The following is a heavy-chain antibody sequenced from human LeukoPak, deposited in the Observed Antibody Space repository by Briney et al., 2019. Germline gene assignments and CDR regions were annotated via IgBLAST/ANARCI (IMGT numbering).Heavy chain of an antibody. CDR3: ARLGYCSGGSCPW. CDR1: GGTFSSYA. CDR2: IIPILGIA. V-gene: IGHV1-69*04. Sequence: SVKVSCKASGGTFSSYAISWVRQAPGQGLEWMGRIIPILGIANYAQKFQGGVTITADKSTSTAYMELSSLRSEDTAVYYCARLGYCSGGSCPWWGQGTLVTVSS. J-gene: IGHJ4*02. D-gene: IGHD2-15*01.